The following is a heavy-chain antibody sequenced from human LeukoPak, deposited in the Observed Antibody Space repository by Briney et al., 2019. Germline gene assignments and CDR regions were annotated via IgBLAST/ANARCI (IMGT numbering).Heavy chain of an antibody. CDR3: TLIQGWGSGSYYRDF. Sequence: GGSLRLSCAASGLSISNDWMSWVREAPGKGLEWVARFKSKSAGETTDYAAPVKGRFTISRDDSKNTLYLQMNSLKTEDTAVYYCTLIQGWGSGSYYRDFWGQGTLVTVSS. V-gene: IGHV3-15*01. J-gene: IGHJ4*02. D-gene: IGHD3-10*01. CDR2: FKSKSAGETT. CDR1: GLSISNDW.